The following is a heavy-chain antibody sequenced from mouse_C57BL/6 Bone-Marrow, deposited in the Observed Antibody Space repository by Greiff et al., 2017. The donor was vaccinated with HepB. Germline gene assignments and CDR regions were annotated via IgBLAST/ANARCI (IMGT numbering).Heavy chain of an antibody. J-gene: IGHJ2*01. V-gene: IGHV1-26*01. D-gene: IGHD2-3*01. CDR2: INPNNGGT. CDR3: ARRDDGYYVFDY. Sequence: EVQLQQSGPELVKPGASVKISCKASGYTFTDYYMNWVKQSHGKSLEWIGDINPNNGGTSYNQKFKGKATLTVDKSSSTAYMELRSLTSEDSAVYYCARRDDGYYVFDYWGQGTTLTGSS. CDR1: GYTFTDYY.